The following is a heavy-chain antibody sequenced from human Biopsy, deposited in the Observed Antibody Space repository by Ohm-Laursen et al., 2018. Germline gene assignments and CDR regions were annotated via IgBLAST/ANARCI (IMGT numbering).Heavy chain of an antibody. Sequence: PGTLSLTWPVSGDSVSSGNYFWNWIRQPPGKPLEWVGYIYSTGRTRYNPSLNSRVTMSMDTSENQFSLKLKSVTAADTAIYYCARGMRSSGWPYFDSWGQGTLVTVSS. CDR1: GDSVSSGNYF. D-gene: IGHD6-19*01. CDR3: ARGMRSSGWPYFDS. CDR2: IYSTGRT. J-gene: IGHJ4*02. V-gene: IGHV4-61*01.